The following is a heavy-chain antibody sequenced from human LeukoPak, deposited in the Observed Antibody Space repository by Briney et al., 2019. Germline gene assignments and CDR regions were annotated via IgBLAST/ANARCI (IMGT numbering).Heavy chain of an antibody. CDR3: ASWYSSSWYYFDY. D-gene: IGHD6-13*01. CDR2: IYYSGST. Sequence: SETLSLTCTVSGGSISSYYWSWIRQPPGKGLEWIGYIYYSGSTNYNPSLKSRVTISVDTSKNQFSLKLSSVTAADTAVYYCASWYSSSWYYFDYWGQGTLVTVSS. CDR1: GGSISSYY. V-gene: IGHV4-59*08. J-gene: IGHJ4*02.